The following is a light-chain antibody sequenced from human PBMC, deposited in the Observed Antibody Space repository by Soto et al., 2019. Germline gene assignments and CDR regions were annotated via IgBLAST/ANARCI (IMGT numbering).Light chain of an antibody. CDR3: HQYGSAPWT. V-gene: IGKV3-20*01. J-gene: IGKJ1*01. CDR2: SGD. CDR1: QSVSSS. Sequence: EVVVTQSPDTLSLSPGDTATLCCRASQSVSSSVAWYQHKPGQFPRLVVYSGDKRAPGTPDRFRGSGSGTDFTLTITRLESEDFAVYYCHQYGSAPWTFGQGTKVDIK.